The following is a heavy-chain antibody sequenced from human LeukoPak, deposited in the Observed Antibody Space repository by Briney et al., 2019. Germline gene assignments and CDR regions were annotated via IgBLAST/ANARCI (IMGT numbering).Heavy chain of an antibody. CDR3: ASSSWYSGGAFDI. D-gene: IGHD6-13*01. V-gene: IGHV3-30*02. CDR1: GFTFSSYG. J-gene: IGHJ3*02. CDR2: IRYDGSNK. Sequence: GGSLRLSCAASGFTFSSYGMHWVRQAPGKGLEWIAFIRYDGSNKYYADSVKVSFTISRDTSKNTLYLHSISPKDEATSEYSCASSSWYSGGAFDIWGQGTMVNVFS.